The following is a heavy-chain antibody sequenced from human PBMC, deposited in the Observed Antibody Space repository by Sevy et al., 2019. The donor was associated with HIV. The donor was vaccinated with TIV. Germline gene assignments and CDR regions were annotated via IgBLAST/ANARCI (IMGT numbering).Heavy chain of an antibody. J-gene: IGHJ4*02. CDR2: LSFGCGEI. Sequence: GGSVRLSCAASGFTFSKYSMSWVRQPPGKGLEWVSTLSFGCGEINYADSVKRRFTISRDNAKSSVYLQMNNLRTEDTAVYYCAREGCTKPHDYWGQGTLVTVSS. V-gene: IGHV3-23*01. CDR3: AREGCTKPHDY. D-gene: IGHD2-2*01. CDR1: GFTFSKYS.